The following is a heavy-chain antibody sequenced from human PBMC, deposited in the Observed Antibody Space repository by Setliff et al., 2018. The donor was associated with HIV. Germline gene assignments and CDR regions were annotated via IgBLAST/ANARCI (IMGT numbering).Heavy chain of an antibody. D-gene: IGHD3-22*01. Sequence: ASVKVSCKASGYTFTSYYLHWVRQAPGQGLEWMGMINPSGGSASYAQKFLGRVTMSRDTSTSTVYMELSSLRSEDTAVYYCARDYFDSSAYHYGFGAFDIWGQGTMVTVSS. CDR1: GYTFTSYY. V-gene: IGHV1-46*01. CDR2: INPSGGSA. J-gene: IGHJ3*02. CDR3: ARDYFDSSAYHYGFGAFDI.